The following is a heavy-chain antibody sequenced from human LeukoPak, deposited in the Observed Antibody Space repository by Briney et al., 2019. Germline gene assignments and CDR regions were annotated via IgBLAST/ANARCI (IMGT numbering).Heavy chain of an antibody. D-gene: IGHD3-3*01. CDR3: ARANYDFWSGYYGSYYFDY. Sequence: PGGSLRLSCAASGFTFSNAWRSWVRQAPGKGLEWVSVIYSGGSTYYADSVKGRFTISRDNSKNTLYLQMNSLRAEDTAVYYCARANYDFWSGYYGSYYFDYWGQGTLVTVSS. J-gene: IGHJ4*02. CDR2: IYSGGST. CDR1: GFTFSNAW. V-gene: IGHV3-66*01.